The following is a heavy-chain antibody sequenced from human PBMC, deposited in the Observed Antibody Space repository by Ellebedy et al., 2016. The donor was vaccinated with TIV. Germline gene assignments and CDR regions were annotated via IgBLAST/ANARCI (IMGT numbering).Heavy chain of an antibody. CDR3: ARTGGSGWPYWYFDL. CDR1: GYSFTSYW. CDR2: IDPSDSYT. J-gene: IGHJ2*01. V-gene: IGHV5-10-1*01. Sequence: GESLKISCKGSGYSFTSYWISWVRQMPGKGLEWMGRIDPSDSYTNYSPSFQGHVTISADKSISTAYLQWSSLKASDTAMYYCARTGGSGWPYWYFDLWGRGTLVTVSS. D-gene: IGHD6-19*01.